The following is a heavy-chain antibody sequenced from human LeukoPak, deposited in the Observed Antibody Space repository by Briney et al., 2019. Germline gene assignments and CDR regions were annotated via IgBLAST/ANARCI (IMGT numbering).Heavy chain of an antibody. CDR3: ARRPYYDFWSGLPSH. CDR2: INHSGST. V-gene: IGHV4-34*01. D-gene: IGHD3-3*01. CDR1: GGSFSGYY. Sequence: SETLSLTCAVYGGSFSGYYWSWLRQPPGKGLEWIGEINHSGSTNYNPSLKSRVTISVDTSKNQFSLKLSSVTAADTAVYYCARRPYYDFWSGLPSHWGQGTLVTVSS. J-gene: IGHJ4*02.